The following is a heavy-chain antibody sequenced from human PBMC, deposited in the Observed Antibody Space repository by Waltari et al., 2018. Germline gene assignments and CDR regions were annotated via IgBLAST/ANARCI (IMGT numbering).Heavy chain of an antibody. D-gene: IGHD4-4*01. CDR2: IIPIFGTA. CDR1: GGTFSSYA. J-gene: IGHJ4*02. Sequence: QVQLVQSGAEVKKPGSSVKVSCKASGGTFSSYAISWVRQAPGQGLEWMGRIIPIFGTANYAQKCQGRVTRNADKSTSTAYMELSSLRSEDTAVYYCATELMTTVTTGFDYWGQGTLVTVSS. V-gene: IGHV1-69*13. CDR3: ATELMTTVTTGFDY.